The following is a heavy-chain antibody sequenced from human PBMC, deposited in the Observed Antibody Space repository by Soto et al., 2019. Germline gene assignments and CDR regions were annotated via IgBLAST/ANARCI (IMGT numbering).Heavy chain of an antibody. CDR2: IVPIFGTA. Sequence: GASVKVSCKASGGTFSSYAISWVRQAPGQGLEWMGVIVPIFGTANYAQKFQGRVTITADESTSTAYMELSSLRSEDTAVYYCARPIGSTSSRLYYYGMDVWGQGTTVTVSS. D-gene: IGHD2-2*01. V-gene: IGHV1-69*13. CDR1: GGTFSSYA. J-gene: IGHJ6*02. CDR3: ARPIGSTSSRLYYYGMDV.